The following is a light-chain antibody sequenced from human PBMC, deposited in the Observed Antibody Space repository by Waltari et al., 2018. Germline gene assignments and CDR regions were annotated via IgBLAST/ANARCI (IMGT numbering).Light chain of an antibody. CDR1: QNIESW. J-gene: IGKJ4*01. Sequence: GDRVTITCRASQNIESWVAWYQQRPGKGPKLLIYETSTLEVGVPSRFIGSRSGTDFTLTISSLQPDDFSTYFCQRYDSFPLSFGGGTKVEIE. CDR3: QRYDSFPLS. V-gene: IGKV1-5*03. CDR2: ETS.